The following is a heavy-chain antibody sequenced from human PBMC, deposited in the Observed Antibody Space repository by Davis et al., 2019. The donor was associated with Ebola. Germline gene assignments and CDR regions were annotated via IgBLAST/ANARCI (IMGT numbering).Heavy chain of an antibody. V-gene: IGHV4-39*01. CDR2: TYYSGST. CDR1: GGSINTGAYL. Sequence: MPGGSLRLSCTISGGSINTGAYLWGWVRQPPGLGLEWIGSTYYSGSTYYNPSLKSRVTISVDTSNNQFSLKLNSVTAADTAMYYCARLDSQRYFDYWGQGTLVTISS. CDR3: ARLDSQRYFDY. J-gene: IGHJ4*02. D-gene: IGHD3/OR15-3a*01.